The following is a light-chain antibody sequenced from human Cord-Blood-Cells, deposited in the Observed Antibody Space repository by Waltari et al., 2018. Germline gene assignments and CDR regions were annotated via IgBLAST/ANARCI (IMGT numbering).Light chain of an antibody. CDR3: CSYAGSYTSYV. CDR1: SSDVGGYNY. CDR2: DVS. Sequence: QSALTQPRSVSGSPGQSVTISCTGTSSDVGGYNYVSWYQQHPGKAPTLMIYDVSKRPSVVPDRFSGAKSGNTASLTISGLQAEDEADYYCCSYAGSYTSYVFGTGTKVTVL. J-gene: IGLJ1*01. V-gene: IGLV2-11*01.